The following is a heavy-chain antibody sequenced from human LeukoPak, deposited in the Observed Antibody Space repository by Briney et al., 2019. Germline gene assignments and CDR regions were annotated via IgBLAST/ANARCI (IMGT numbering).Heavy chain of an antibody. CDR3: ARGTMFPYYFDY. CDR1: GFTFSSYS. CDR2: ISSSRSYI. V-gene: IGHV3-21*01. D-gene: IGHD3-10*02. J-gene: IGHJ4*02. Sequence: PGGSLRLSCAASGFTFSSYSMNWVRQAPGKGLEWISCISSSRSYIYYADSLKGRFTISRDNAKNSLYLQMNSLRAEDTAVYYCARGTMFPYYFDYWGQGTLVTVSS.